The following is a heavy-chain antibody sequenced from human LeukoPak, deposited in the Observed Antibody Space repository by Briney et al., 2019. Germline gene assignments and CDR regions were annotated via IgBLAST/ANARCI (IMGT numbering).Heavy chain of an antibody. CDR2: TYYRSKWYN. CDR1: GDSVSSNSAA. D-gene: IGHD2-2*01. Sequence: SQTLSLTCAISGDSVSSNSAAWNWIRQSPSRGLEWLGRTYYRSKWYNDYAVSVKSRITINPDTSKNQFSLQLNSVTPEDTAVYYCARDLYCSSTSCRFYYYYYGMDVWGQGTTVTVSS. J-gene: IGHJ6*02. CDR3: ARDLYCSSTSCRFYYYYYGMDV. V-gene: IGHV6-1*01.